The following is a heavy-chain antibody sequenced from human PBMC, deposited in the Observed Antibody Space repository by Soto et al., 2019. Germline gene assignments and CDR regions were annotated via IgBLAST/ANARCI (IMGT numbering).Heavy chain of an antibody. Sequence: ASVKVSCKASGYTFTSYAMNWVRQAPGQGLEWMGWINTNTGNPTYAQGFTGRFVFSLDTPVSTAYLQISSLKAEDTAVYYCARENCSSTSCPLYYWGQGTLVTVSS. D-gene: IGHD2-2*01. J-gene: IGHJ4*02. CDR1: GYTFTSYA. V-gene: IGHV7-4-1*02. CDR3: ARENCSSTSCPLYY. CDR2: INTNTGNP.